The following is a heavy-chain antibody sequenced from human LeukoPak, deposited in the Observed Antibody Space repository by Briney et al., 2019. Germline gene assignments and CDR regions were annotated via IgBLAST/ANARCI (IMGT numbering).Heavy chain of an antibody. CDR1: GFTFSEYA. CDR3: ATGGNDYKNFKCPY. D-gene: IGHD1-1*01. Sequence: GGSLRLSCTTSGFTFSEYAMTWVRQAPGKGLEWIGLIRSKLYGGTPEYAASIKGRFTISRDDSKKVASLHMSHLKTDDTAIYFCATGGNDYKNFKCPYWGQGTLVTVSS. J-gene: IGHJ4*02. CDR2: IRSKLYGGTP. V-gene: IGHV3-49*04.